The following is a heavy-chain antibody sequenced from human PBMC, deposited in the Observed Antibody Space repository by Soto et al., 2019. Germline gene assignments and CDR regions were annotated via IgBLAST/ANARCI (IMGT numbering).Heavy chain of an antibody. Sequence: QVLLVESGGGLVKAGGSLRLSCVASGFIFSDYYMSWVRQTPGKGLEWISYISTRSTYTNYADSVKGRFTISRDNTKNSLYLQMDSLRVEDTAVYYCARDLAWKRGKVGRYYYGMDVWGQGTTVTVSS. J-gene: IGHJ6*02. D-gene: IGHD1-1*01. CDR1: GFIFSDYY. CDR2: ISTRSTYT. V-gene: IGHV3-11*06. CDR3: ARDLAWKRGKVGRYYYGMDV.